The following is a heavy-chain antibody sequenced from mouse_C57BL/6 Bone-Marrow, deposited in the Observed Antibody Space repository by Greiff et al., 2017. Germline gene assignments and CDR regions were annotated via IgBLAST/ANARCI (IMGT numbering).Heavy chain of an antibody. CDR3: ARCLRDYDAYFDY. D-gene: IGHD2-4*01. Sequence: QVQLQQSGPELVKPGASVKLSCKASGYTFTSYDINWVKQRPGQGLEWIGWIYPRDGSTKDNEKFKGKVTLSVDTSSSTAYMELHSLTSEDSAVFFCARCLRDYDAYFDYWGQGTTLTVSS. J-gene: IGHJ2*01. V-gene: IGHV1-85*01. CDR1: GYTFTSYD. CDR2: IYPRDGST.